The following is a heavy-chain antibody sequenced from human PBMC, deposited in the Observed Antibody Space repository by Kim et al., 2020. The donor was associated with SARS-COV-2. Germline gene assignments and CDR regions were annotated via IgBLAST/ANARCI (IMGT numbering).Heavy chain of an antibody. CDR3: ARLRIAAAGRGVDY. Sequence: GGSLRLSCAASGFTFSSYSMNWVRQAPGKGLEWVSSISSSSSYIYYADSVKGRFTISRDNAKNSLYLQMNSLRAEDTAVYYCARLRIAAAGRGVDYWGQGTLVTVSS. J-gene: IGHJ4*02. CDR2: ISSSSSYI. CDR1: GFTFSSYS. V-gene: IGHV3-21*01. D-gene: IGHD6-13*01.